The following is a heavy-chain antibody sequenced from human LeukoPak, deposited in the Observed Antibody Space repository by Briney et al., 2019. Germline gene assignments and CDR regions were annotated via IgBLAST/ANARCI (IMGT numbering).Heavy chain of an antibody. CDR1: GGSIISYY. D-gene: IGHD4-17*01. J-gene: IGHJ4*02. CDR2: IYTSGST. Sequence: PSETLSFTCTVSGGSIISYYWSWIRQPAGKGLEWIGRIYTSGSTNYNPSLKSRVTMSVDTSKNQFSLKLSSVTAADTAVYYCARGNKRYGDPTYYFDYWGQGTLVTVSS. CDR3: ARGNKRYGDPTYYFDY. V-gene: IGHV4-4*07.